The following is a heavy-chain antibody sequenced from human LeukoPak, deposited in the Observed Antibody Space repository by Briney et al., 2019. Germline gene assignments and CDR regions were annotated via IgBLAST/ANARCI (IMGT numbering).Heavy chain of an antibody. V-gene: IGHV4-30-4*01. Sequence: SETLSLTFTVSGGSISSGDYYWSWIRQPPGKGLEWIGYIYYSGSTYYNPSLKSRVTISVDTSKNQFSLKLSSVTAADMAVYYCARVRYYYYGMDVWGQGTTVTVSS. CDR2: IYYSGST. J-gene: IGHJ6*02. CDR3: ARVRYYYYGMDV. CDR1: GGSISSGDYY.